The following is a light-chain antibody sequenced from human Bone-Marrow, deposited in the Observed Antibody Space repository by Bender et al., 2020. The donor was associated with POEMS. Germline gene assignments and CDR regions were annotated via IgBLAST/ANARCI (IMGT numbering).Light chain of an antibody. V-gene: IGLV2-14*03. CDR3: SSYTRSSTLV. CDR2: DVS. J-gene: IGLJ2*01. Sequence: QSALTQPASVSGSPGQSITISCAGTSSDVGSYNSVSWYQHHPGNAPKVLIYDVSNRPSGVSNRFSGSKSGNTASLTISGLQAEDEADYYCSSYTRSSTLVFGGGTKVTVL. CDR1: SSDVGSYNS.